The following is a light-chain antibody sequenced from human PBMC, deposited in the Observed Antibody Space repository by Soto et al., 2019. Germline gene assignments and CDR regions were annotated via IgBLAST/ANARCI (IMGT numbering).Light chain of an antibody. V-gene: IGKV1-5*03. CDR2: KAS. CDR3: QRYNNIART. CDR1: QSISSC. Sequence: DIQMTHSPSTLSGSLGDRVTITCRASQSISSCLAWYQQKPGKAPKLLIYKASSLESGVPSRFSGGGSGTEFTLTISSLQPDDFATYYCQRYNNIARTFGQGTKVDIK. J-gene: IGKJ1*01.